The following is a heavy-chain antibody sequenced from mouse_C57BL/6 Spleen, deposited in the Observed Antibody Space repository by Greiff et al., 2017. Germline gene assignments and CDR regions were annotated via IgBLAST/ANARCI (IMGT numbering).Heavy chain of an antibody. Sequence: VQLKQSGPELVKPGASVKISCKASGYTFTDYYMNWVKQSHGKSLEWIGDINPNNGGTSYNQKFKGKATLTVDKSSSTAYMELSSLTSEDSAGYYCARSNLLFYCGSSYFDYWGQGTTLTVSA. CDR2: INPNNGGT. CDR3: ARSNLLFYCGSSYFDY. CDR1: GYTFTDYY. J-gene: IGHJ2*01. V-gene: IGHV1-26*01. D-gene: IGHD1-1*01.